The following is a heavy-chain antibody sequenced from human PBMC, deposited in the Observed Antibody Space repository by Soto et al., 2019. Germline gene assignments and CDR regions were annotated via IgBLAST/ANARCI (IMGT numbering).Heavy chain of an antibody. V-gene: IGHV4-30-4*01. D-gene: IGHD3-22*01. CDR1: GDSISSADYF. CDR3: ARASGDSSGYSFHL. Sequence: QVQLQESGPGLVKPSQTLSLTCTVSGDSISSADYFWSWIRQPPGKGLEGIGYISSSGRTYYNPSLESRLVISLETSKNRFFLKLNSVTAADTAVFYGARASGDSSGYSFHLWGQGTQVTVSS. CDR2: ISSSGRT. J-gene: IGHJ4*02.